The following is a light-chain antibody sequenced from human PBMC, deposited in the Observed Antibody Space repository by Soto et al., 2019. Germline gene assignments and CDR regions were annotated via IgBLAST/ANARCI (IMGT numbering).Light chain of an antibody. CDR1: QSVSSK. V-gene: IGKV3-15*01. Sequence: EIVMTQSPATMSVSPGEGATLSCRSSQSVSSKLAWYQQKPGQAHRLLIYGASTRAADIPARFSGSGSGTEFTLTISSLQSEDFAVYYCQQYNNWPPWTFGQGTKVDIK. CDR3: QQYNNWPPWT. J-gene: IGKJ1*01. CDR2: GAS.